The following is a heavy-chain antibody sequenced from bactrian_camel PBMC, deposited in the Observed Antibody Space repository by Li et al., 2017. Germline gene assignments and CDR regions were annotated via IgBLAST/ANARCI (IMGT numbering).Heavy chain of an antibody. V-gene: IGHV3-1*01. D-gene: IGHD7*01. CDR1: EFSLY. Sequence: DVQLVESGGGLVQPGTSARLSCVASEFSLYMVWFRQAPGKGLEWVSSISWNGDEANYLGSVKGQFTISRDNAKNMVFLQMNSLKSEDTAMYYCAASHEAGGTWPFVYWGQGTQVTVS. CDR2: ISWNGDEA. CDR3: AASHEAGGTWPFVY. J-gene: IGHJ6*01.